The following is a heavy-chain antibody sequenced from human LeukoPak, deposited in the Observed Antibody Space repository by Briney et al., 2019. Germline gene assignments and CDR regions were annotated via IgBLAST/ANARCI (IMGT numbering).Heavy chain of an antibody. D-gene: IGHD3-10*01. CDR3: AKASETTWVLWFGEFLKSNWFDP. J-gene: IGHJ5*02. CDR2: ISYDGGNK. Sequence: TGGSLRLSCAASGFTFSSYGMHWVRQAPGKGLEWVAVISYDGGNKYYADSVKGRFTISRDNSKNTLYLQMNSLRAEDTAVYYCAKASETTWVLWFGEFLKSNWFDPWGQGTLVTVSS. V-gene: IGHV3-30*18. CDR1: GFTFSSYG.